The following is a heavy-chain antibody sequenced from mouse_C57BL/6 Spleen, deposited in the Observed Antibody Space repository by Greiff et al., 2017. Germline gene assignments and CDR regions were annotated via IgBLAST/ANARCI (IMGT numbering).Heavy chain of an antibody. V-gene: IGHV1-80*01. CDR3: AKEGYYGSSYGYFDV. D-gene: IGHD1-1*01. J-gene: IGHJ1*03. Sequence: VQLQQSGAELVKPGASVKISCKASGYAFSSYWMNWVKQRPGKGLEWIGQIYPGDGDTTYNGKFKGKATLTADKSSSTAYMQLSSLTSEDSAVYFCAKEGYYGSSYGYFDVWGTGTTVTVSS. CDR1: GYAFSSYW. CDR2: IYPGDGDT.